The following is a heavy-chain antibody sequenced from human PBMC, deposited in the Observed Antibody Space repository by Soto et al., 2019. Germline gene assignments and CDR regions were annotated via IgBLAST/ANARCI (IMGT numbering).Heavy chain of an antibody. V-gene: IGHV1-69*13. J-gene: IGHJ5*02. CDR1: GGTFSSYA. D-gene: IGHD3-22*01. Sequence: SVKVSCKASGGTFSSYAISWVRQAPGQGLEWMGGIIPIFGTANYAQKFQGRVTITADESTSTAYMELSSLRSEDTAVYYCARDPTYYYDSSGYSNWFDPWGQGTLVTVSS. CDR2: IIPIFGTA. CDR3: ARDPTYYYDSSGYSNWFDP.